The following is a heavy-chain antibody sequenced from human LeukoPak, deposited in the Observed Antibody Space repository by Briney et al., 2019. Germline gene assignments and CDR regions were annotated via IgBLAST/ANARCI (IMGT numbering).Heavy chain of an antibody. CDR1: GYTFTSYG. Sequence: ASVKVSCKASGYTFTSYGISWVRQAPGQGLEWMGWISAYNGNTNYAQKLQGRVTMTTDTSTSPAYMELRSLRSDDTAVYYCARVPLRYFDWLLPNWFDPWGQGTLVTVSS. D-gene: IGHD3-9*01. J-gene: IGHJ5*02. V-gene: IGHV1-18*04. CDR2: ISAYNGNT. CDR3: ARVPLRYFDWLLPNWFDP.